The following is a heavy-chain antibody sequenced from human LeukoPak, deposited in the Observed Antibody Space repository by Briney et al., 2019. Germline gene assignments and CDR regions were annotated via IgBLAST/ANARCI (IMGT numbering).Heavy chain of an antibody. V-gene: IGHV3-21*01. Sequence: GRSLRLSCAASGFTFSSYGMHWVRQAPGKGLEWVSSISSSSSYIYYPDSVKGRFTISRDNAKNSLYLQMNSLRAEDTAVYYCARDPSGWYLDYWGQGTLVTVSS. D-gene: IGHD6-19*01. CDR3: ARDPSGWYLDY. CDR1: GFTFSSYG. CDR2: ISSSSSYI. J-gene: IGHJ4*02.